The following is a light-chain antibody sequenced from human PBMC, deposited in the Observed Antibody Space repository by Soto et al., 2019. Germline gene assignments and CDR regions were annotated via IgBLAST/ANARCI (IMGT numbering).Light chain of an antibody. J-gene: IGKJ4*01. V-gene: IGKV1-9*01. CDR1: QGISNF. CDR2: AAS. CDR3: QQVESYPST. Sequence: IQLTQSPSSLSASAGDRVTSTCRASQGISNFLAWYKQKPGKAPKLLIYAASTLQSGVPSRFSGSGSGTDFTLTISSLQPEDFATYFCQQVESYPSTFGGGTKVEIK.